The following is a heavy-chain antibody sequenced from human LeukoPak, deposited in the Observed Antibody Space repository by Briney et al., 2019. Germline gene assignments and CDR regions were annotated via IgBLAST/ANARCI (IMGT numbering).Heavy chain of an antibody. V-gene: IGHV1-18*01. CDR3: AKVAGDRMDY. J-gene: IGHJ4*02. D-gene: IGHD6-13*01. Sequence: ASVTVSFKTSGYNFSTYGFCWVRQAPGDGLEWMGWISANTGKTSYAQKFQDRVTITTDTSTTTAYMELRNLRLDDTAVYFCAKVAGDRMDYWGQGTLVTVSS. CDR1: GYNFSTYG. CDR2: ISANTGKT.